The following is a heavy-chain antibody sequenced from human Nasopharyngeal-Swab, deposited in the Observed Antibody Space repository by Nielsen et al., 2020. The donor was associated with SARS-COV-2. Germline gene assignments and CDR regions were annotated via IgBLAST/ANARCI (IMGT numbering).Heavy chain of an antibody. Sequence: ASVKVSCKTSGYIFTDYAIQWVRQAPGQRPEWMGWIHGATGRKYSQKFQGRVTMTWDTSARTADMELSSLRPEDTAVYYCAKDNWKSGGNWFDPWGQGTLVSVSS. CDR2: IHGATGR. D-gene: IGHD1-20*01. J-gene: IGHJ5*02. V-gene: IGHV1-3*01. CDR3: AKDNWKSGGNWFDP. CDR1: GYIFTDYA.